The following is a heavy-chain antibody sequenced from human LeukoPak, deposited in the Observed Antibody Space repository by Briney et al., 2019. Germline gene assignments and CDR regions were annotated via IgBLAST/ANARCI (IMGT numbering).Heavy chain of an antibody. CDR3: ARDVYYYDSSGYYYASLDY. CDR1: GYTFTSYA. J-gene: IGHJ4*02. CDR2: INAGNGNT. V-gene: IGHV1-3*01. Sequence: ASVKVSCKASGYTFTSYAMHWVRQAPGQRLEWMGWINAGNGNTKYSQKFQGRVTITRDTSASTAYMELGSLRSEDTAVYYCARDVYYYDSSGYYYASLDYWGQGTLVTVSS. D-gene: IGHD3-22*01.